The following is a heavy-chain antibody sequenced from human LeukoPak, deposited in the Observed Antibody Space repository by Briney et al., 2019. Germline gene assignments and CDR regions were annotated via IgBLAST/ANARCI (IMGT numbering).Heavy chain of an antibody. Sequence: SETLSLTCAVYGGSFSGYYWSWIRQPPGKGLEWIGYIYYSGSTNYNPSLKSRVTISVDTSKNQFSLKLSSVTAADTAVYYCARAGAAAGLFDYWGQGTLVTVSS. D-gene: IGHD6-13*01. CDR2: IYYSGST. V-gene: IGHV4-59*01. J-gene: IGHJ4*02. CDR3: ARAGAAAGLFDY. CDR1: GGSFSGYY.